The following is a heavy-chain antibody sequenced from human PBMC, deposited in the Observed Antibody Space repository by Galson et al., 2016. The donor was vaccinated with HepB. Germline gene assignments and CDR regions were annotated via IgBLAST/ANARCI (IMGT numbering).Heavy chain of an antibody. CDR1: GFTVSSHY. Sequence: SLRLSCAASGFTVSSHYMSWVRQAPGRGLEWVSVIYRGDATYDADSVKGRITISRDNSKNTLYLQMKSLRADDSGVYYCARSAPFGDSSDYWGQGTLVTVSS. CDR3: ARSAPFGDSSDY. V-gene: IGHV3-66*01. CDR2: IYRGDAT. D-gene: IGHD2-21*02. J-gene: IGHJ4*02.